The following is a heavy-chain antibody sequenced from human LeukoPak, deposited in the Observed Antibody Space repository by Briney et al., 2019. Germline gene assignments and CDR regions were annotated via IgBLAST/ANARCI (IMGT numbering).Heavy chain of an antibody. Sequence: PSETLSLTCTVSGGSISSYYWSWIRQPPGKGLEWIGEINHSGSTNYNPSLKSRVTISVDTSKNQFSLKLSSVTAADTAVYYCARHPARIAAAGTSGFDPWGQGTLVTVSS. CDR2: INHSGST. D-gene: IGHD6-13*01. V-gene: IGHV4-34*01. CDR1: GGSISSYY. CDR3: ARHPARIAAAGTSGFDP. J-gene: IGHJ5*02.